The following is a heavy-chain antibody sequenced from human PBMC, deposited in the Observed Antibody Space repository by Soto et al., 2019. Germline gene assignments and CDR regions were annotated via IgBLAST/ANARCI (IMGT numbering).Heavy chain of an antibody. CDR1: GFTFSSYW. D-gene: IGHD4-17*01. V-gene: IGHV3-7*01. CDR3: ARNGDHSVSNAFDI. CDR2: IKQDGSEK. Sequence: ESGGGLVQPGGSLRLSCAASGFTFSSYWMSWVRQAPGKGLEWVANIKQDGSEKYYVDSVKGRFTISRDNAKNSLYLQMNSLRAEDTAVYYCARNGDHSVSNAFDIWGQGTMVTVSS. J-gene: IGHJ3*02.